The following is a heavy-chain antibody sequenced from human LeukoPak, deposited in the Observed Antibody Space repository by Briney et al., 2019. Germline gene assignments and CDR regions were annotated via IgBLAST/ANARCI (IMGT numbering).Heavy chain of an antibody. V-gene: IGHV3-30-3*01. CDR2: ISYDGSNK. J-gene: IGHJ3*02. CDR1: GFTFSNYA. CDR3: ARARFSDAFDI. Sequence: GGSLRLSCAASGFTFSNYAMHWVRQAPGKGLEWVAVISYDGSNKYYADSVKGRFTISRDNSKNTLYLQMNSLRAEDTAVYYCARARFSDAFDIWGQGTMVTVSS.